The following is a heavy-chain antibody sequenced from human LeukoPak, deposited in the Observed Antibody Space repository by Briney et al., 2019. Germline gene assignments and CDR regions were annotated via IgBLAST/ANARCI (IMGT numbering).Heavy chain of an antibody. Sequence: GESLKISCKGSGYRFTSYWIGWARQMPGKGLEWMGIIYPGDSDTRYSPSFQGQVTISADKSISTAYLQWSSLEASDTAMYYCARPCSGGSCQRDYWGQGTLVTVSS. J-gene: IGHJ4*02. CDR3: ARPCSGGSCQRDY. CDR1: GYRFTSYW. V-gene: IGHV5-51*01. D-gene: IGHD2-15*01. CDR2: IYPGDSDT.